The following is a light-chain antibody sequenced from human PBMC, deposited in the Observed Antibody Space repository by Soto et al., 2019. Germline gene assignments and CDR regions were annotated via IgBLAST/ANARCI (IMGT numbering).Light chain of an antibody. J-gene: IGKJ4*01. CDR2: ATS. Sequence: DVQMTQSPSSLSAFVGDRVTITCRASQGIAPYLAWFQQKPGKVPKLLIYATSTLQSGVPSRFSGSGSGTDFTLTVTSLQPEDVGTYYCQQYNSAPLTFGGGTNVEIK. V-gene: IGKV1-27*01. CDR1: QGIAPY. CDR3: QQYNSAPLT.